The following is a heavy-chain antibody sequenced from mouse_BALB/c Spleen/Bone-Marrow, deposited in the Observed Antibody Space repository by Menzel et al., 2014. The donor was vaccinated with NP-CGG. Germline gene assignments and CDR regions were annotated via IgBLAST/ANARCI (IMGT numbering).Heavy chain of an antibody. CDR2: ISSGGSYT. J-gene: IGHJ4*01. CDR1: GFTFSSFA. V-gene: IGHV5-9-4*01. Sequence: EVMLVESGGGLVKPGGSLKLSCAASGFTFSSFAMSWIRQSPEKRLEWVAEISSGGSYTYYPDTVTGRFTISRDNAKNTLYLEMSSLRSEDTAMYCCAIMKNYAMDYWGQGTSVTVSS. CDR3: AIMKNYAMDY. D-gene: IGHD2-3*01.